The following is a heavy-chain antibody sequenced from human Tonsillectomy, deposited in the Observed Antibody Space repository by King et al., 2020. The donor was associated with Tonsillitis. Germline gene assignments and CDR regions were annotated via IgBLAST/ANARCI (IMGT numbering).Heavy chain of an antibody. J-gene: IGHJ4*02. CDR2: IYYSWST. CDR3: ARQAYCSGAYCSPFDY. V-gene: IGHV4-59*08. D-gene: IGHD2-21*01. CDR1: GGSIISYY. Sequence: QLQESGPGLVKPSETLSLTCTVSGGSIISYYWTWIRQRPGKGLEWIGCIYYSWSTNFNPSLKSRVTMSADTSKSQLSLRLKSATAADTAVYYCARQAYCSGAYCSPFDYWGQGTLVTVSS.